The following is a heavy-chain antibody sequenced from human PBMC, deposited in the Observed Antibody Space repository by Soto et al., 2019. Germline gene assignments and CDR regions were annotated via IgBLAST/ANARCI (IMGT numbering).Heavy chain of an antibody. V-gene: IGHV3-30-3*01. D-gene: IGHD1-26*01. CDR3: ARDSQWELYYYSGMDV. Sequence: QVQLVESGGGVVQPGRSLRLSCAASGFTFSSYAMHWVRQAPGKGLEWVAVISYDGSNKYYADSVKGRFTISRDNSKNTLYLQMNSLRAEDTAVYYCARDSQWELYYYSGMDVWGQGTTVTVSS. J-gene: IGHJ6*02. CDR2: ISYDGSNK. CDR1: GFTFSSYA.